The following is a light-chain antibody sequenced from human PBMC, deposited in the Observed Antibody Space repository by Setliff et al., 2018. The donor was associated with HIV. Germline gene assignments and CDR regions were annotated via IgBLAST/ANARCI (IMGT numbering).Light chain of an antibody. J-gene: IGLJ1*01. CDR2: EVS. Sequence: QSVLAQPASVSGSPGQSTTISCTGTSSDVGSSKFVSWYQQHPGKAPKLLIYEVSNRPSGVSDRFTGSKSANTASLTISGLQAEDEADYYCGSYTTTNSFVFGTGTKVTVL. V-gene: IGLV2-14*01. CDR3: GSYTTTNSFV. CDR1: SSDVGSSKF.